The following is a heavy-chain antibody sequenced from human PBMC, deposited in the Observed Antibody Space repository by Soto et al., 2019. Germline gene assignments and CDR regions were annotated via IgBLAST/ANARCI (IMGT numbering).Heavy chain of an antibody. CDR1: GYTFTSYG. Sequence: QVQLVQSGAEVKKPGASVKVSCKASGYTFTSYGIGWVRKAPEQGLEGRGWISAYIGNTNNAQNLQGRVTMPPEPSXXTAYMELRSLRSDDTAVYYCASSFTSSQWRYGMDVWGQGTTVTVSS. V-gene: IGHV1-18*01. D-gene: IGHD2-2*01. J-gene: IGHJ6*02. CDR2: ISAYIGNT. CDR3: ASSFTSSQWRYGMDV.